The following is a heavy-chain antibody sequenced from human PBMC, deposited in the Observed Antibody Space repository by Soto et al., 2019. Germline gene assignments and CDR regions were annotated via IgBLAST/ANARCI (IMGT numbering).Heavy chain of an antibody. V-gene: IGHV1-69*02. CDR1: GGTFSSYT. J-gene: IGHJ4*02. Sequence: QVQLVQSGAEVKKPGSSVKVSCKASGGTFSSYTISWVRQAHGQGLEWMGRIIPILGIANYAQKFQGRVTITADKSTSTAYMELSSLRSEDTAVYYCARGVTGAVLDYWGQGTLVTVSS. D-gene: IGHD4-4*01. CDR2: IIPILGIA. CDR3: ARGVTGAVLDY.